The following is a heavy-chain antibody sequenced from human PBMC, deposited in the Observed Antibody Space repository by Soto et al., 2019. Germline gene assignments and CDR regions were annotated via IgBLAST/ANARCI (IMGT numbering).Heavy chain of an antibody. J-gene: IGHJ6*02. D-gene: IGHD1-7*01. Sequence: SVKVSCKASGGTFSSYAISWVRPAPGQGLEWMGGIIPIFGTANYAQKFQGRVTITADESTSTAYMELSSLRSEDTAVYYCARDLVTGTSNYYYYGMDVWGQGTTVTVSS. CDR2: IIPIFGTA. CDR1: GGTFSSYA. V-gene: IGHV1-69*13. CDR3: ARDLVTGTSNYYYYGMDV.